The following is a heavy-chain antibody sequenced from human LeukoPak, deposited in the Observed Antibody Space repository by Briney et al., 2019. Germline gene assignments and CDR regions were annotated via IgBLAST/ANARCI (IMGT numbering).Heavy chain of an antibody. Sequence: PGGSLRLSCAASGFTFSSYWMSWVRQAPGKGLEWVANIKQDGSEKYYVDSVKGRFTISRDNAKNSLYLQMNNLRAEDTAVYYCARPSTLISRFGGIASFDYWGQGTMVTVSS. J-gene: IGHJ4*02. CDR1: GFTFSSYW. CDR3: ARPSTLISRFGGIASFDY. CDR2: IKQDGSEK. D-gene: IGHD6-13*01. V-gene: IGHV3-7*01.